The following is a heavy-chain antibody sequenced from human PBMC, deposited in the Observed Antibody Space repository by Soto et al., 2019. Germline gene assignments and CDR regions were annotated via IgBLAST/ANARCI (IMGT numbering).Heavy chain of an antibody. CDR2: ISAYNGNT. V-gene: IGHV1-18*01. J-gene: IGHJ5*02. CDR1: GYTFTSYG. D-gene: IGHD4-4*01. Sequence: QVQLVQSGAEVKKPGASVKVSCKASGYTFTSYGISWVRQAPGQGLEWMGWISAYNGNTNYAQKLQGRVTMTTDTSTSTDYMELRSLRSDDTAVYCWARRLQSCSFGPLGQGTLVTVSS. CDR3: ARRLQSCSFGP.